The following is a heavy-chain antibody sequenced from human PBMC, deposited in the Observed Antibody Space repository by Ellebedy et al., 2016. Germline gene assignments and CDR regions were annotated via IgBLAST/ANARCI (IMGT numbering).Heavy chain of an antibody. CDR2: INHSGST. Sequence: SETLSLTCAVYGGSFSGYYWSWIRQPPGKGLEWIGEINHSGSTNYNPSLKSRVTISVDTSKNQFSLKLSSVTAADTAVYYCAIPTPHYDILTGYRYYYYYMDVWGKGTTVTVSS. CDR1: GGSFSGYY. V-gene: IGHV4-34*01. J-gene: IGHJ6*03. D-gene: IGHD3-9*01. CDR3: AIPTPHYDILTGYRYYYYYMDV.